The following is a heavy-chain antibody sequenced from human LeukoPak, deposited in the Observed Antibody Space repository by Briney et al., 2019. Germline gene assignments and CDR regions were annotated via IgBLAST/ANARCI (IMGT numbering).Heavy chain of an antibody. CDR2: INHSGST. Sequence: SETLSLTCAVYGGSFSGYYWSWIRQPPGKGLEWIGEINHSGSTNYNPSLKSRVTISVDTSKNQFSLKLSSVTAADTAVYYCARDMGGYGHAFDIWGQGTMVTVSS. D-gene: IGHD5-12*01. V-gene: IGHV4-34*01. CDR1: GGSFSGYY. CDR3: ARDMGGYGHAFDI. J-gene: IGHJ3*02.